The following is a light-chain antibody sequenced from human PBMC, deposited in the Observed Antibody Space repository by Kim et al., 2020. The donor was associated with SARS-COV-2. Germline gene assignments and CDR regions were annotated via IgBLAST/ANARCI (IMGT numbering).Light chain of an antibody. Sequence: SYPISCTGTGSDVGGYTYVSWYQQHPGKAPKLMIYDVSHRPSGVSNRFSGSKSGNTASLTISGLQAEDEADYYCSSYTSSSTLVFGGGTQLTVL. CDR3: SSYTSSSTLV. V-gene: IGLV2-14*03. CDR2: DVS. CDR1: GSDVGGYTY. J-gene: IGLJ2*01.